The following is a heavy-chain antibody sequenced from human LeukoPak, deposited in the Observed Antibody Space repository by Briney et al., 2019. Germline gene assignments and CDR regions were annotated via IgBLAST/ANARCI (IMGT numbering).Heavy chain of an antibody. Sequence: SGGSLRLSCAASGLTFRTYGMNWVRQAPGKGLEWISYINSNSDTVHYSNSVEGRFTISRDNAKNSLYLQMNSLRAEDTAMYYCARDTRGESDYWGHGTLVTVSS. CDR2: INSNSDTV. J-gene: IGHJ4*01. V-gene: IGHV3-48*04. CDR1: GLTFRTYG. CDR3: ARDTRGESDY. D-gene: IGHD2-2*01.